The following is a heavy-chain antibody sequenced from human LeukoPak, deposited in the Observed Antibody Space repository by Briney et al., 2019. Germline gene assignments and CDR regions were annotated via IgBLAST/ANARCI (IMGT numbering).Heavy chain of an antibody. Sequence: PSETQSLTCAVSGGSISSGGYSWSWIRQPPGKGLEWIGYIYHSGSTYYNPSLKSRVTISVDRSKNQFSLKLSSVTAADTAVYYCARVGWYFDLWGRGTLVTVSS. V-gene: IGHV4-30-2*01. CDR2: IYHSGST. J-gene: IGHJ2*01. CDR3: ARVGWYFDL. CDR1: GGSISSGGYS.